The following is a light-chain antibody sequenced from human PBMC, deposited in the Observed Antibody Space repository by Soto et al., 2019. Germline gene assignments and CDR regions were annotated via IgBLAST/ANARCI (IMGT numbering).Light chain of an antibody. CDR1: QDISNY. V-gene: IGKV1-33*01. CDR3: QQYDTLRVT. Sequence: DIQMTQSPSSLSASVGDRVTITCQASQDISNYLNWYQQKPGKAPKLLIYDASNLETGVPSRFSGSGTGTDFTFTIRSQQPEDIAKYYCQQYDTLRVTFGPGTKVDIK. CDR2: DAS. J-gene: IGKJ3*01.